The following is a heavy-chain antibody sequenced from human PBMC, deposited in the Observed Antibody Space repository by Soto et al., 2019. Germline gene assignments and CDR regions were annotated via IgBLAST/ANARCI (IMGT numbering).Heavy chain of an antibody. CDR2: VHHSWGS. CDR1: GGSISSYY. CDR3: ARQGFGPLHGLVDV. Sequence: QVQLQESGPGLVKPSETLSLSCTVSGGSISSYYWSWFRQSPGKRMEWIGYVHHSWGSSYNPSLQSLVSISLDTSKSQFSRKVTYVTATGTAVYYCARQGFGPLHGLVDVWGQGTTVTVSS. J-gene: IGHJ6*02. D-gene: IGHD3-10*01. V-gene: IGHV4-59*08.